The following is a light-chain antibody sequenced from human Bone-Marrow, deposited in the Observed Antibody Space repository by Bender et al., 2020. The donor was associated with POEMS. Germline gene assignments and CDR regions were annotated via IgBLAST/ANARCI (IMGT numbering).Light chain of an antibody. CDR1: KLGDKS. Sequence: SYDLTQPPSVSVSPGQTARITCSGFKLGDKSSSWYRQLPGQPPTLLIFQDTKRPSGISARFSASNSGNTATLTITGTQPLDEADYICQAWDSNIVVFGGGTKLTVL. CDR2: QDT. CDR3: QAWDSNIVV. J-gene: IGLJ2*01. V-gene: IGLV3-1*01.